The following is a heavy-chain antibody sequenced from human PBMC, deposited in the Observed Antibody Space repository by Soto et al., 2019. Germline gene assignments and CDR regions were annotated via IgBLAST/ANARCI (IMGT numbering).Heavy chain of an antibody. Sequence: GGSLRLSCAGSGFTFGDSYLSWIRQAPGKGLEWLSYISPGSRYPAYADPVKGRFTISRDNARRPLFLQMTSLTAEDTAMYYGVRGGGGGLFDPWGQGTMVTVSS. V-gene: IGHV3-11*06. CDR3: VRGGGGGLFDP. D-gene: IGHD2-15*01. J-gene: IGHJ5*02. CDR1: GFTFGDSY. CDR2: ISPGSRYP.